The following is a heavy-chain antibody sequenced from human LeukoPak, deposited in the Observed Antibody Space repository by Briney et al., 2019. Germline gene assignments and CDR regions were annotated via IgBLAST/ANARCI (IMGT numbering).Heavy chain of an antibody. CDR3: AKDGVTIFGVVINSYNWFDP. CDR2: ISGSGGST. J-gene: IGHJ5*02. CDR1: GFMFRSFE. V-gene: IGHV3-23*01. D-gene: IGHD3-3*01. Sequence: GGSLRLSCAASGFMFRSFEMYWVRQAPGKGLEWVSAISGSGGSTYYADSVKGRFTISRDNSKNTLYLQMNSLRAEDTAVYYCAKDGVTIFGVVINSYNWFDPWGQGTLVTVSS.